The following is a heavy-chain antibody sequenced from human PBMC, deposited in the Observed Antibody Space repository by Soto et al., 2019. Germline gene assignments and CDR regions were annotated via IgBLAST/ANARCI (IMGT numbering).Heavy chain of an antibody. J-gene: IGHJ4*02. V-gene: IGHV3-7*01. Sequence: GGSLRLSCAASGFTFSYNWMSWVRQAPGKGLEWVARIKQDGSEKYYVDSVKGRFTISRDNTKNSLFLQMNSLRAEDTAVYYCATRPNDNERGVYHGVFDFWGQGALVTVSS. CDR1: GFTFSYNW. CDR2: IKQDGSEK. D-gene: IGHD2-8*01. CDR3: ATRPNDNERGVYHGVFDF.